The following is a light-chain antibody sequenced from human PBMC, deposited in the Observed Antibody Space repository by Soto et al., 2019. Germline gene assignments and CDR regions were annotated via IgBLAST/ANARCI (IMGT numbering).Light chain of an antibody. Sequence: DIQMTQSPSTLSASVGDRVTITCRASQTINSWLAWYQQKPGKAPKVLIFDASSLKTGVPSRFSGSGSGTKFTLTISNLQPDDFATYYCQQYDSYSSGPFGQGTKVDIK. J-gene: IGKJ1*01. CDR1: QTINSW. V-gene: IGKV1-5*01. CDR2: DAS. CDR3: QQYDSYSSGP.